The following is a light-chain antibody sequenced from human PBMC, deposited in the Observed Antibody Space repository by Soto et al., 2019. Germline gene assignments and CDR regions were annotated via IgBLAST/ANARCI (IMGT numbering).Light chain of an antibody. CDR3: QQYGSSGT. Sequence: EIVLPQYPGNLSLSPGASATLSCRASQSVSNNYLAWYQQKPGQAPRLLTSGASNRATGIPDRFSGSGSGTDFTLTISRLEPEDFAVDYCQQYGSSGTFGQGTKVDIK. CDR1: QSVSNNY. V-gene: IGKV3-20*01. CDR2: GAS. J-gene: IGKJ1*01.